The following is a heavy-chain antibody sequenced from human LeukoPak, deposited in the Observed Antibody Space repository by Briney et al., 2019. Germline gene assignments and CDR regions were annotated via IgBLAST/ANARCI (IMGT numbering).Heavy chain of an antibody. Sequence: SVKVSCKASGGTFSSYAISWVRQAPGQGLEWMGRIIPILGTANYAQKFQGRVTITADKSTSTAYMELSSLRSEDTAVYYCASSTTWIQLWFDPWGQGTLVTVSS. J-gene: IGHJ5*02. CDR3: ASSTTWIQLWFDP. D-gene: IGHD5-18*01. CDR1: GGTFSSYA. CDR2: IIPILGTA. V-gene: IGHV1-69*04.